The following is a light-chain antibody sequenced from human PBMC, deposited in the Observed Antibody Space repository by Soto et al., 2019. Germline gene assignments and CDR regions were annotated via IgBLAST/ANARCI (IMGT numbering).Light chain of an antibody. CDR1: SSNIGSNY. J-gene: IGLJ2*01. V-gene: IGLV1-47*01. CDR3: AAWDDGLSGRVV. Sequence: QSVLTQPPSASGTPGQRVTISCSGSSSNIGSNYVYWYQQLPGTAPKLLIYRNNQRPSGVPDRFSGSKSGTSASLAISGLRSEDEADYYCAAWDDGLSGRVVFGGGTKVTVL. CDR2: RNN.